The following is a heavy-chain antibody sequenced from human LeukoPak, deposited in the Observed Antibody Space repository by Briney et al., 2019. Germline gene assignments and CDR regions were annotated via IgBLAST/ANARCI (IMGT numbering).Heavy chain of an antibody. Sequence: SETLSLTCTFSGDSISSSSHYWRWIRQPPGKGLEWIGNIFYSGSTYYTPSLKSRVSISIDTSKNQASLKVTSVTAADTAVYYCARVRGYTYQPGVFDAFDIWGQGTLVTVSS. J-gene: IGHJ3*02. V-gene: IGHV4-39*07. CDR1: GDSISSSSHY. CDR2: IFYSGST. D-gene: IGHD2-2*01. CDR3: ARVRGYTYQPGVFDAFDI.